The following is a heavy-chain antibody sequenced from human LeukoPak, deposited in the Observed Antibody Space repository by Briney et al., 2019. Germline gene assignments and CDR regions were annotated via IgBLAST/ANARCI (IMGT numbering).Heavy chain of an antibody. V-gene: IGHV4-4*02. Sequence: SGTLSLTCAVSGGSISSSNWWSWVRQPPGRGLEWIGEIYHSGSTNYNPSLKSRVTISVDKSKNQFSLKLSSVTAADTAVYYCARKFVSDGDPFDYWGQGTLVTVSS. J-gene: IGHJ4*02. CDR2: IYHSGST. D-gene: IGHD4-17*01. CDR3: ARKFVSDGDPFDY. CDR1: GGSISSSNW.